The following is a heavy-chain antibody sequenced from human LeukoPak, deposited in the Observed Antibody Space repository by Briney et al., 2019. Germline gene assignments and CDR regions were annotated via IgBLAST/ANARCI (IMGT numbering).Heavy chain of an antibody. CDR1: GYSFTTYH. J-gene: IGHJ4*02. Sequence: ASVKVSCKTSGYSFTTYHINWVRQASGQGLEWLGWMNPYTGDRGYAQRFQGRLSITSDTSMSTAYMELGSLKSDDTAVYFCARTTSLTASGYDCWGQGTLVTVSS. CDR3: ARTTSLTASGYDC. V-gene: IGHV1-8*03. D-gene: IGHD2-21*02. CDR2: MNPYTGDR.